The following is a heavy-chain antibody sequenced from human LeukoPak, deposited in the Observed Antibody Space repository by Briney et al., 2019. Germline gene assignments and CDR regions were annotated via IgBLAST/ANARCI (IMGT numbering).Heavy chain of an antibody. CDR2: ISGSGAGT. CDR3: VRGADTGYSSDS. J-gene: IGHJ4*02. D-gene: IGHD3-9*01. V-gene: IGHV3-23*01. Sequence: GGTLRLSCAASRFIFSSYGMSWVRQAPGKGLEWVSAISGSGAGTYYADSVKGRFTISRDNSKNTLYLQMNSLRVEDTAVYYCVRGADTGYSSDSWGQGTLVTVSS. CDR1: RFIFSSYG.